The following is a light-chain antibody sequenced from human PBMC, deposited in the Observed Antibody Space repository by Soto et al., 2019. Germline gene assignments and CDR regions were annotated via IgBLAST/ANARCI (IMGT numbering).Light chain of an antibody. J-gene: IGLJ1*01. CDR1: SSDIGGYNY. Sequence: LTQPPSASGSVGQSVTISCTGTSSDIGGYNYVSWYQQLPGKAPKLLIYEVTKRPSGVPDRFSGSKSGSTASLTVSGLQADDEADYYCVSYAVNNNEIFGNGTKLTV. V-gene: IGLV2-8*01. CDR2: EVT. CDR3: VSYAVNNNEI.